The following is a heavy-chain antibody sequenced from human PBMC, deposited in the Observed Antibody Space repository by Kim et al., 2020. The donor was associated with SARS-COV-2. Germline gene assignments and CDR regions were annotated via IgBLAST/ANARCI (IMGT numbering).Heavy chain of an antibody. CDR1: GYTFTSYG. CDR2: ISAYNGNT. J-gene: IGHJ6*02. D-gene: IGHD1-26*01. Sequence: ASVKVSCKASGYTFTSYGISWVRQAPGQGLEWMGWISAYNGNTNYAQKLQGRVTMTTDTSTSTAYMELRSLRSDDTAVYYCARVREAGAGYYYYGMDVWGQGTTVTVSS. CDR3: ARVREAGAGYYYYGMDV. V-gene: IGHV1-18*01.